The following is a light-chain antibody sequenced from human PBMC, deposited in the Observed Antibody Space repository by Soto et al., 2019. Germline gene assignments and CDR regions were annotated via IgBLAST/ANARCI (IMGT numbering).Light chain of an antibody. V-gene: IGKV3-11*01. CDR3: QQRSHWPMT. J-gene: IGKJ1*01. CDR2: DAS. CDR1: QSVSGY. Sequence: EVVLTQSPATLSLSPGERATLSCRASQSVSGYLGWYQQKPGQAPRLLIYDASNRATGVPARFSGRGSGTDFTLTISSLEPDDFAVYYCQQRSHWPMTFGQGTKVETK.